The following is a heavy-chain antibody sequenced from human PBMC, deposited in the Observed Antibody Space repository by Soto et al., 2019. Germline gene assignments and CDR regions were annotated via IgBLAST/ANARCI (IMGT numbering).Heavy chain of an antibody. CDR3: ARHTRVYSSSEQYYMAV. Sequence: GESLKISCKGSGYSFTSYWIGWVRQMPGKGLEWMGIIYPGDSDTRYSPSFQGQVTISADKSISTAYLQWSSLKASDTAMYYCARHTRVYSSSEQYYMAVWGKGTTVTVSS. V-gene: IGHV5-51*01. J-gene: IGHJ6*03. CDR1: GYSFTSYW. D-gene: IGHD6-6*01. CDR2: IYPGDSDT.